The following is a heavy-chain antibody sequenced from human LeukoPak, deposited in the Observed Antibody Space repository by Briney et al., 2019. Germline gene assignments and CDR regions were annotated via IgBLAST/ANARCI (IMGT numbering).Heavy chain of an antibody. CDR2: ITSSGGKT. D-gene: IGHD5-24*01. CDR1: GFTFSSYA. Sequence: TGGSLRLSCAASGFTFSSYAMIWVRQAPGKGLEWVSTITSSGGKTAYADSVKGRFTTSRDNSKNTLNLQMSSLRAEDTAVYYCAKLAGGGSDFWGQGTLVTVSP. J-gene: IGHJ4*02. CDR3: AKLAGGGSDF. V-gene: IGHV3-23*01.